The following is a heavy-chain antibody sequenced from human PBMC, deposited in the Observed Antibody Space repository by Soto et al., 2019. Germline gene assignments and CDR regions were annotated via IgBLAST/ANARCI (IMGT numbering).Heavy chain of an antibody. CDR1: GFAFSSYA. CDR2: IKSDGTTQ. V-gene: IGHV3-33*06. D-gene: IGHD3-3*01. CDR3: AKPRSSLEWPPFDP. J-gene: IGHJ5*02. Sequence: QVKLVESGGGVVQSGRSRRLSCEASGFAFSSYAMHWVRQSPGKGLEWVAVIKSDGTTQDYIDSVKGRFFVSRDNGKKTVYLQRNNLRPEDTGIYYCAKPRSSLEWPPFDPWGHGTLVTVSS.